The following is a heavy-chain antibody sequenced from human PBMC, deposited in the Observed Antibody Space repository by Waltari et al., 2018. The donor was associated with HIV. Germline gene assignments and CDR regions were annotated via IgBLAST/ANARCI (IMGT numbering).Heavy chain of an antibody. CDR3: ARTGYCSGGSCYSKSFDY. V-gene: IGHV3-48*02. CDR2: ISSSSSTI. CDR1: GFTFSSYS. J-gene: IGHJ4*02. D-gene: IGHD2-15*01. Sequence: EVQLVESGGGLVQPGGSLRLSCAASGFTFSSYSMNWVRQAPGKGLEWVSYISSSSSTIYYADSVKGRFTISRDNAKNSLYLQMNSLRDEDTAVYYCARTGYCSGGSCYSKSFDYWGQGTLVTVSS.